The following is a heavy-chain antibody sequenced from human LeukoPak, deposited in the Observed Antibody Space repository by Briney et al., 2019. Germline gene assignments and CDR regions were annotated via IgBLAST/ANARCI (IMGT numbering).Heavy chain of an antibody. CDR3: AREGSGITAFDI. CDR2: ISAYNGNT. Sequence: GASVKVSFKASGYTFTSYGISWVRQAPGQGLEWMGWISAYNGNTNYAQKLQGRVTMTRDTSISTAYMELSRLRSDDTAVYYCAREGSGITAFDIWGQGTMVTVSS. CDR1: GYTFTSYG. D-gene: IGHD3-10*01. J-gene: IGHJ3*02. V-gene: IGHV1-18*01.